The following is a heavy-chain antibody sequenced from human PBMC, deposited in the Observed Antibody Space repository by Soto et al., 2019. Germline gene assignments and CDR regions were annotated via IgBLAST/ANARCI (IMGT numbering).Heavy chain of an antibody. CDR2: VSYDGSSE. Sequence: VQMVESGEGVVQPGRSLRLTCAGSGFTFSDYGMHWVRQAPRKGLEWVAVVSYDGSSEFYADSVKGRFTISRDNSKNTLHLQMNSLRPEDTAVYYCAKAGYCTRGNCYDYYRYGMDVWGQGTAVTVSS. CDR1: GFTFSDYG. CDR3: AKAGYCTRGNCYDYYRYGMDV. V-gene: IGHV3-30*18. J-gene: IGHJ6*02. D-gene: IGHD3-10*01.